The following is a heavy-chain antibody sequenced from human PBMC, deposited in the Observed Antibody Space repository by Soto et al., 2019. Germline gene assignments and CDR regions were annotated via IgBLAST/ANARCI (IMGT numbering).Heavy chain of an antibody. V-gene: IGHV1-18*01. CDR2: ISAYNGNT. CDR3: ARDPPPPDY. CDR1: GYTFASYA. J-gene: IGHJ4*02. Sequence: QVQLVQSGAEVKKPGASVKVSCKASGYTFASYAISWMRQAPGQGLEWMGWISAYNGNTNYAQKIQGRVTMTTDTSTSTASMELRSLRSDDPAVYYCARDPPPPDYWGQGTLVTVSS.